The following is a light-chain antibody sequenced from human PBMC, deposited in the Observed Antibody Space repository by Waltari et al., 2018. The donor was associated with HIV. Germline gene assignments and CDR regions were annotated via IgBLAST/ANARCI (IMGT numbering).Light chain of an antibody. Sequence: EVVLTQSPVTLSLSPGERATRSCRASQGVGIYLAWFLHKTGQPPRLLIYDASNRAADIPARFSSRGSGTHFTLTNSSLDPEDFAVDYCQQGRTFGQGTKLEI. CDR1: QGVGIY. CDR2: DAS. CDR3: QQGRT. J-gene: IGKJ2*01. V-gene: IGKV3-11*01.